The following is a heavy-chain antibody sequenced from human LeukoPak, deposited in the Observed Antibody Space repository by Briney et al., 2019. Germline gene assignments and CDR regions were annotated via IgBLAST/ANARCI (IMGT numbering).Heavy chain of an antibody. CDR2: LSGSGGGT. CDR1: GITLSNYG. CDR3: AKRGVVIRVILVGFHKETYYFDS. V-gene: IGHV3-23*01. Sequence: GGSLRLSCAVSGITLSNYGMSWVRQAPGKGLEWVAGLSGSGGGTNYADSVKGRFTISRDNAKNTLYLQMNSLRAEDTAVYFCAKRGVVIRVILVGFHKETYYFDSWGQGALVTVSS. J-gene: IGHJ4*02. D-gene: IGHD3-10*01.